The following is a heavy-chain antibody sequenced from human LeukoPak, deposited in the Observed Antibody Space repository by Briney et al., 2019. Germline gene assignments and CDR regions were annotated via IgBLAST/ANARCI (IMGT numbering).Heavy chain of an antibody. D-gene: IGHD3-16*01. Sequence: SETLSLTCSVSGASITSDYWSWLRQPPGKGLEWIGYIYHNSGSTAYNPSLASRGTISVDTSKNQFSLKLRSVTAADTAVYYCARLKLGAYFDLWGRGTLVTVSS. J-gene: IGHJ2*01. CDR2: IYHNSGST. CDR3: ARLKLGAYFDL. V-gene: IGHV4-59*08. CDR1: GASITSDY.